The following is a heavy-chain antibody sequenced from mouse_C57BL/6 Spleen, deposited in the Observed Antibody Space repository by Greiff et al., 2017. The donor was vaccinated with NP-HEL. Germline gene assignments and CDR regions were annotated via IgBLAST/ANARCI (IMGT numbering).Heavy chain of an antibody. D-gene: IGHD2-1*01. CDR3: TTLYGNYGYFDY. CDR2: IDPENGDT. J-gene: IGHJ2*01. Sequence: EVKLQESGAELVRPGASVKLSCTASGFNIKDDYMHWVKQRPEQGLEWIGWIDPENGDTEYASKFQGKATITADTSSNTAYLQLSSLTSEDTAVYYCTTLYGNYGYFDYWGQGTTLTVSS. V-gene: IGHV14-4*01. CDR1: GFNIKDDY.